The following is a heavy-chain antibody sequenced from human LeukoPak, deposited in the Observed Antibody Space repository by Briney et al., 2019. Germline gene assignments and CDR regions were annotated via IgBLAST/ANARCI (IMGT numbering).Heavy chain of an antibody. CDR1: GYTFTSYD. Sequence: ASVTVSCKASGYTFTSYDINWVRQATGQGLEWMGWMNPNSGNTGYAQKFQGRVTMTRNTSISTAYMELSSLRSEDTAVYYCARGTTDQDAFDIWGQGTMVTVSS. V-gene: IGHV1-8*01. J-gene: IGHJ3*02. CDR2: MNPNSGNT. D-gene: IGHD4-17*01. CDR3: ARGTTDQDAFDI.